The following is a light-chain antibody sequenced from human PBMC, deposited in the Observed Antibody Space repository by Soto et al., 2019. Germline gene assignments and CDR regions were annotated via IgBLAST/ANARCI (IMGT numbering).Light chain of an antibody. CDR3: QQYGTSPRVT. CDR1: QSVSNNY. J-gene: IGKJ5*01. V-gene: IGKV3-20*01. Sequence: EIVLTQSPGTLSLSPGERATLSCRASQSVSNNYLAWYQQKPGQAPRLLIHGTSTRATDIPDRFSGSGSETDFTLTISRLEPEDFAVYYCQQYGTSPRVTFGQGTRLEIK. CDR2: GTS.